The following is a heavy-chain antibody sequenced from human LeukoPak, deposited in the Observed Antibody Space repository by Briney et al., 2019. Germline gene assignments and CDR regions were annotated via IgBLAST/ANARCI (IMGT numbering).Heavy chain of an antibody. D-gene: IGHD3-3*01. CDR1: GGSISSSSYY. CDR2: IYYSGST. CDR3: ARDRRYDFWSGYYTGGTFDY. J-gene: IGHJ4*02. V-gene: IGHV4-39*07. Sequence: SETLSLTCTVSGGSISSSSYYWGWIRQPPGKGLEWIGSIYYSGSTYCNPSLKSRVTISVDTSKNQFSLKLSSVTAADTAVYYCARDRRYDFWSGYYTGGTFDYWGQGTLVTVSS.